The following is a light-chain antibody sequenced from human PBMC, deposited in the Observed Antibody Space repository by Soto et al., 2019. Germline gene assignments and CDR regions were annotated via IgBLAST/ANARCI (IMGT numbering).Light chain of an antibody. V-gene: IGLV2-23*01. CDR1: SSDVGSYNL. Sequence: QSALTQPASVSGSPGQSITISCTGSSSDVGSYNLVSWYQQHPGKAPKLMIYEDSKRPSGVSNRFSGSKSGNTASLTISGLQAEDEADYYCCSYAGSSTDVFGTGTKVTV. J-gene: IGLJ1*01. CDR3: CSYAGSSTDV. CDR2: EDS.